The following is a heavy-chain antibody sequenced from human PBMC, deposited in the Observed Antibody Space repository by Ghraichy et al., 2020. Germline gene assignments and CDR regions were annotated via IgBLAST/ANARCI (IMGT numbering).Heavy chain of an antibody. J-gene: IGHJ2*01. CDR3: ARLSYYDGGGYHWFFDL. Sequence: SETLSLTCTVSGGSISSSSYYWGWIRQPPGKGLEWIGAIYYSGSSDYNPSLKSRVTISVDTSKNQFSLKLTSVTAADTAVYYCARLSYYDGGGYHWFFDLWGRGARVTFSS. CDR2: IYYSGSS. CDR1: GGSISSSSYY. D-gene: IGHD3-22*01. V-gene: IGHV4-39*01.